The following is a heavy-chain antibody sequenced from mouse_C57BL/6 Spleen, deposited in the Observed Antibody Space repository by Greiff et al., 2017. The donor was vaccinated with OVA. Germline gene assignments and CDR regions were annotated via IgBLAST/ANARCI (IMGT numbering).Heavy chain of an antibody. J-gene: IGHJ2*01. V-gene: IGHV1-53*01. CDR2: INPSNGGT. Sequence: VQLQQPGTELVKPGASVKLSCKASGYTFTSYWMHWVKQRPGQGLEWIGNINPSNGGTNYNEKFKSKATLTVDKSSSTAYMQLSSLTSEDSAVYYCARERKTYYRYFDYWGQGTTLTVSS. CDR3: ARERKTYYRYFDY. CDR1: GYTFTSYW. D-gene: IGHD2-14*01.